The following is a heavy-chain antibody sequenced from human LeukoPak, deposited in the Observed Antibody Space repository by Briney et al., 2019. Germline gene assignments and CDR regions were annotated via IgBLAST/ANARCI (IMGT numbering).Heavy chain of an antibody. D-gene: IGHD1-26*01. Sequence: PSETLSLTCTVSGGSISSYYWSWIRQPPGKGLEWIGSIYHSGSTYYNPSHKSRVTISVDTSKNQFSLKLSSVTAADTAVYYCARDPWELLQGEDYWGQGTLVTVSS. CDR2: IYHSGST. CDR3: ARDPWELLQGEDY. CDR1: GGSISSYY. J-gene: IGHJ4*02. V-gene: IGHV4-38-2*02.